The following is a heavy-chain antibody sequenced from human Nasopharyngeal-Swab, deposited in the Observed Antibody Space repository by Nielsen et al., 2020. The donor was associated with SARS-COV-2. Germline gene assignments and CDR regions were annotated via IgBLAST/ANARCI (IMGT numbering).Heavy chain of an antibody. CDR2: ISSSSSDI. V-gene: IGHV3-21*01. CDR1: GFRDYS. J-gene: IGHJ6*01. D-gene: IGHD2-15*01. Sequence: GESLKISCVDSGFRDYSMNWVRQAPGKGLEWVSSISSSSSDIYYADSVKGRFTISRDNAKNSLYLQMNNLRAEDTAVYYCARGYCSSGSCYAKHYGMDVWGRGPRSPSPQ. CDR3: ARGYCSSGSCYAKHYGMDV.